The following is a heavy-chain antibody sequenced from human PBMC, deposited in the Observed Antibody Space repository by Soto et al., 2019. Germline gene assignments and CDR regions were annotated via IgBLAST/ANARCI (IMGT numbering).Heavy chain of an antibody. CDR2: MNPNSGNT. V-gene: IGHV1-8*01. Sequence: ASVKVSCKASGYTFTSYDINWVRQATGQGLEWMGWMNPNSGNTGYAQKFQGRVTMTRNTSISTAYMELSSLRSEDTAVYYCAISIAAAARWFDPWGQGTLVTVFS. CDR3: AISIAAAARWFDP. J-gene: IGHJ5*02. CDR1: GYTFTSYD. D-gene: IGHD6-13*01.